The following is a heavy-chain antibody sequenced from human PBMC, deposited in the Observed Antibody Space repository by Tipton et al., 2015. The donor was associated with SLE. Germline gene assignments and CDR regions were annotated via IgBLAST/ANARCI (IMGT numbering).Heavy chain of an antibody. V-gene: IGHV4-31*03. CDR2: INNSGGS. CDR3: ARGRNHAFDV. CDR1: GGSISSGGYY. J-gene: IGHJ3*01. Sequence: TLSLTCTVSGGSISSGGYYWSWIRQHPGQGLEWIGCINNSGGSHFNPSLESRVTMSVDTSKNQVSLHLSSVTPEDTAVYYCARGRNHAFDVWGQGTLVTVSS.